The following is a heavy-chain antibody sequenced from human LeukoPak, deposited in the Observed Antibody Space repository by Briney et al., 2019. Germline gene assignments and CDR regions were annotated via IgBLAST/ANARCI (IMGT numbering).Heavy chain of an antibody. CDR2: IYPGDSDT. Sequence: GESLKISCKNSGYSFTTYWIGWVRQMPGKGLEWMGIIYPGDSDTRYSPSFQGQITISADKSITTAYLQWRSLKTSDTAMYYCARGIVAAGTGFDYWGQRTLVTVSS. CDR3: ARGIVAAGTGFDY. D-gene: IGHD6-13*01. CDR1: GYSFTTYW. V-gene: IGHV5-51*01. J-gene: IGHJ4*02.